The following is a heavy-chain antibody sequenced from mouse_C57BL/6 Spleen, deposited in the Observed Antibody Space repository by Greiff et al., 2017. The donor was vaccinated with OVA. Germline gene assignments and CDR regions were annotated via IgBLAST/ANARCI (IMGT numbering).Heavy chain of an antibody. CDR3: ARDSGLYRGFAY. J-gene: IGHJ3*01. CDR2: ISSGSSTI. V-gene: IGHV5-17*01. D-gene: IGHD3-2*01. CDR1: GFTFSDYG. Sequence: EVQVVESGGGLVKPGGSLKLSCAASGFTFSDYGMHWVRQAPEKGLEWVAYISSGSSTIYYADTVKGRFTISRDNAKNTLFLQMTSLRSEDAVMYYCARDSGLYRGFAYWGQGTLVTVSA.